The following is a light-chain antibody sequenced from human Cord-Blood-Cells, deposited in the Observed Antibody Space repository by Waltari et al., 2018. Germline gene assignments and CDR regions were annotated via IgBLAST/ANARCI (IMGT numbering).Light chain of an antibody. CDR1: SSDVGGYYY. CDR2: EVS. Sequence: SALTQPSSASAPRGQSATICCTGSSSDVGGYYYFSWYQQHPGKAPKLMIYEVSKRPSGVSNRFSGSKSGNTAALTISGLQAEDEADYYCSSYASSSNLVFGGGTKLTVL. V-gene: IGLV2-8*01. J-gene: IGLJ2*01. CDR3: SSYASSSNLV.